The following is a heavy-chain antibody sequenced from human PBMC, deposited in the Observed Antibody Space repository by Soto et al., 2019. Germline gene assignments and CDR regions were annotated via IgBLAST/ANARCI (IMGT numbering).Heavy chain of an antibody. CDR3: AKDPPSPWTANWVDP. J-gene: IGHJ5*02. CDR1: GFNFNTFA. Sequence: GGSLRLSCAASGFNFNTFAMSWIRLAPGKGLEWVSLSSSSGGSRDYADAVWGRFTISRDNSKNVLFLQMNSLRADDTATYYCAKDPPSPWTANWVDPWGKGTLVTVSS. V-gene: IGHV3-23*01. CDR2: SSSSGGSR. D-gene: IGHD1-1*01.